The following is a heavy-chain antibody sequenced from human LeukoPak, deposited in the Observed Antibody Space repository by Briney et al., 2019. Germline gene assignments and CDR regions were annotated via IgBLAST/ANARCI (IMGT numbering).Heavy chain of an antibody. D-gene: IGHD3-16*01. CDR1: GLTVSSNY. CDR3: VRDQGGAVSY. V-gene: IGHV3-66*01. Sequence: GGSLRLSCAASGLTVSSNYMSWVRQAPGKGLEWVSVIYSGGSTYYADSVKGRFTISRDNSKNTLYLQMNSLRVEDTAVYYCVRDQGGAVSYWGQGTLVTVSS. CDR2: IYSGGST. J-gene: IGHJ4*02.